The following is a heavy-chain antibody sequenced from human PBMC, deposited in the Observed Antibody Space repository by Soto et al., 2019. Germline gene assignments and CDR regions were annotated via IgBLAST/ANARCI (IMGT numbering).Heavy chain of an antibody. Sequence: EVQLVESGGGLVQPGGSLRLSCAASGFTFSSYSMNWVRQAPGKGLEWVSYISSSSSTIYYADSVKGRFTISRDNAQNSLYLQMNSLRDEDTAVYYCARKDPDYGDFQAWEDVWGQGTTVTVSS. D-gene: IGHD4-17*01. J-gene: IGHJ6*02. V-gene: IGHV3-48*02. CDR3: ARKDPDYGDFQAWEDV. CDR1: GFTFSSYS. CDR2: ISSSSSTI.